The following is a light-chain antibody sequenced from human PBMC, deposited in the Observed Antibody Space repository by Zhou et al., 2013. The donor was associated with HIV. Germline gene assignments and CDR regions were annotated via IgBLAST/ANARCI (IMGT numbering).Light chain of an antibody. J-gene: IGKJ1*01. V-gene: IGKV1-12*01. CDR3: QQANSFPWT. Sequence: DIQMTQSPSPMPASVGDRVTITCRASQDIGKWLAWYQQTPGQAPKLLIYGASSLQSGVPSRFSGSGSGTDFTLTISSLQPEDFATYYCQQANSFPWTFGQGTKVEIK. CDR2: GAS. CDR1: QDIGKW.